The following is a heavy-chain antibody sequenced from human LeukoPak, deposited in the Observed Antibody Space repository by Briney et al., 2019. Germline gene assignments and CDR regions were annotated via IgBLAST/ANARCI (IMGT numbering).Heavy chain of an antibody. D-gene: IGHD6-19*01. CDR2: LYHSGST. V-gene: IGHV4-39*01. CDR1: GGSISSSSYY. CDR3: ASPGSFGSGWSLDY. J-gene: IGHJ4*02. Sequence: SETLSLTCTVSGGSISSSSYYWGWIRQPPGKGLEWIGSLYHSGSTYYNPSLKSRVTISVDTSKNQFSLKLSSVTAADTAVYYCASPGSFGSGWSLDYWGQGTLVTVSS.